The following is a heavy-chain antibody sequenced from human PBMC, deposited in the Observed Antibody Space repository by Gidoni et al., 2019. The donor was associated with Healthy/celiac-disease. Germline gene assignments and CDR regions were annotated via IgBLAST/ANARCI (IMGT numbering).Heavy chain of an antibody. CDR2: IDWDDDK. D-gene: IGHD4-17*01. V-gene: IGHV2-70*15. CDR1: GCSLSTSGMC. Sequence: QVTLRESGPALVKPTQTLTLTCTFSGCSLSTSGMCVSWIRQPPGKALEWLARIDWDDDKYYSTSLKTMLTISKDTSNNQVVLTMPNMDPVDTATYYCARIRTDDYGDSHFDYWGQGTLVTVSS. J-gene: IGHJ4*02. CDR3: ARIRTDDYGDSHFDY.